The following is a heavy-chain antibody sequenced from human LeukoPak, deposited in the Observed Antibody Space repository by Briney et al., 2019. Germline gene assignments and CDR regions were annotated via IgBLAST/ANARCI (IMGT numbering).Heavy chain of an antibody. J-gene: IGHJ4*02. CDR2: ISRSSGTI. D-gene: IGHD2-15*01. Sequence: GGSLRLSCAASGFTFSSYSMNWVRQAPGKGLEWVSYISRSSGTIYYADSVKGRFTISRDNAKNSLYLQMNSLRVEDTAVYYCAKDRLRYCSGGSCYSPVDYWGQGTLVSVSS. CDR3: AKDRLRYCSGGSCYSPVDY. CDR1: GFTFSSYS. V-gene: IGHV3-48*01.